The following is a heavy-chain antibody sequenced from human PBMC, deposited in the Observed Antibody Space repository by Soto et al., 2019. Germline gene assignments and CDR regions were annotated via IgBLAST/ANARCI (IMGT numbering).Heavy chain of an antibody. CDR2: IYYSGST. CDR3: ARGKIPYYYDSSGYLNAFDI. Sequence: TLSLNCAGSSGSVSSGSYYWGWIRQPPGKGLEWIGYIYYSGSTNYNPSLKSRVTISVDTSKNQFSLKLSSVTAADTAVYYCARGKIPYYYDSSGYLNAFDIWGQGTMVT. CDR1: SGSVSSGSYY. D-gene: IGHD3-22*01. J-gene: IGHJ3*02. V-gene: IGHV4-61*01.